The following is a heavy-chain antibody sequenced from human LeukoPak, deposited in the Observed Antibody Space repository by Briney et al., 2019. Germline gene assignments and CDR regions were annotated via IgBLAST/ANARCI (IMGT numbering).Heavy chain of an antibody. Sequence: GGSLRLSCASSGFTFSDYWMSWVRQAPGKGLEWVANIKQDGSEKYYVDSVKGRFTISRDNAKNSLYLQMNSLRAEDTVVYYCVRDRAYFDSSGFYNLDYWGQGNLVTVSS. CDR2: IKQDGSEK. CDR3: VRDRAYFDSSGFYNLDY. D-gene: IGHD3-22*01. CDR1: GFTFSDYW. V-gene: IGHV3-7*01. J-gene: IGHJ4*02.